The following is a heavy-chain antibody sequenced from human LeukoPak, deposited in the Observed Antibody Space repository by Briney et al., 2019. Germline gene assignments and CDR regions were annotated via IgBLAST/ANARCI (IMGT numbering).Heavy chain of an antibody. D-gene: IGHD3-10*01. J-gene: IGHJ5*02. CDR3: ARGKGSGSYFPFDP. CDR2: IYYSGST. Sequence: SETLSLTCTVSGGSVSISNYYWGWVRQPPGTGLEWIGSIYYSGSTYYNPSLKSRVTISVDTSKNQLSLKLSSVTAADTAVYYCARGKGSGSYFPFDPWGQGTLVTVSS. V-gene: IGHV4-39*01. CDR1: GGSVSISNYY.